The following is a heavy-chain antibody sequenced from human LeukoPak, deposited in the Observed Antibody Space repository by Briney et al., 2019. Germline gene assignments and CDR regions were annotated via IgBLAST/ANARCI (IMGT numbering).Heavy chain of an antibody. CDR2: INPSGGST. V-gene: IGHV1-46*01. Sequence: ASVKVSCKASGYTFTSYYMHWVRQAPGQGLGWMGIINPSGGSTSYAQKFQGRVTMTRDTSTSTVYMELSSLRSEDTAVYYCARDREDIVVVPAAGYYFDYWGQGTLVTVSS. J-gene: IGHJ4*02. CDR3: ARDREDIVVVPAAGYYFDY. D-gene: IGHD2-2*01. CDR1: GYTFTSYY.